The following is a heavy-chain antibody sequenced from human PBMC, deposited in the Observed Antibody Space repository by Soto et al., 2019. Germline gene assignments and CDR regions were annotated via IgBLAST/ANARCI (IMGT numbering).Heavy chain of an antibody. CDR3: AGDRSGEDYADAFDI. CDR1: GGTFSSYA. V-gene: IGHV1-69*01. J-gene: IGHJ3*02. Sequence: QVQLVQSGAEVKKPGSSVKVSCKASGGTFSSYAISWVRQAPGQGLEWMGGIILIFGTANYAQKFQGRVTITADESTSTAYMELRSLRSGDTAVYYCAGDRSGEDYADAFDIWGQGTMVTVSS. CDR2: IILIFGTA. D-gene: IGHD3-10*01.